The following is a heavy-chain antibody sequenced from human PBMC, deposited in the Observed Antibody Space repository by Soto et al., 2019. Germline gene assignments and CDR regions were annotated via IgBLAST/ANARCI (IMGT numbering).Heavy chain of an antibody. Sequence: KASETLSLTCTVSGGSISSYYWSWIRQPPGKGLEWIGYIYYSGSTNYNPSLKSRVTISVDTSKNQFSLKLSSVTAADTAVYYCARDQRGTGFGENTKTYYYYYMDVWGKGTTVTVSS. D-gene: IGHD3-10*01. CDR2: IYYSGST. J-gene: IGHJ6*03. CDR1: GGSISSYY. CDR3: ARDQRGTGFGENTKTYYYYYMDV. V-gene: IGHV4-59*01.